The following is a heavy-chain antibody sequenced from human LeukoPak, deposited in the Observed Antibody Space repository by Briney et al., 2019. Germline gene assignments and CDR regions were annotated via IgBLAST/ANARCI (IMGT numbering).Heavy chain of an antibody. D-gene: IGHD4-17*01. Sequence: TGGSLRLSCAASGFTFSSYAMSWIRQAPGKGLEWLSAISPTTGTTFYADSVEGRFTISRDNSKNTLYLQMNSLRAEDTAIYYCATKTSYGDRYFDYWGQGTLVTVSS. V-gene: IGHV3-23*01. J-gene: IGHJ4*02. CDR1: GFTFSSYA. CDR2: ISPTTGTT. CDR3: ATKTSYGDRYFDY.